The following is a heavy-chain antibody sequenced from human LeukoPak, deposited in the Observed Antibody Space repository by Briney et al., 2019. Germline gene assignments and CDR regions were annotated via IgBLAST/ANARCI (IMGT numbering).Heavy chain of an antibody. CDR3: ARCQTLYGAVAGAIGIDY. Sequence: SVKVSCKASGGTFSSYAISWVRQAPGQGLEWMGGIIPIFGTANYAQKFQGRVTITADESTSTAYMELSSLRSDDTAVYYCARCQTLYGAVAGAIGIDYWGQGTLVTVSS. J-gene: IGHJ4*02. V-gene: IGHV1-69*13. CDR1: GGTFSSYA. CDR2: IIPIFGTA. D-gene: IGHD6-19*01.